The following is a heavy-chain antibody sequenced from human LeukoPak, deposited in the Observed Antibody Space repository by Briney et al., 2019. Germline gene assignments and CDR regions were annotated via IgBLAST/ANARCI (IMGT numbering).Heavy chain of an antibody. CDR3: AKHRYYDSSGYFDY. CDR2: LSGSGGST. D-gene: IGHD3-22*01. CDR1: GFAFSSYA. V-gene: IGHV3-23*01. J-gene: IGHJ4*02. Sequence: GGSLRLSCAASGFAFSSYAMSWVPQAPGKGLEWVSALSGSGGSTYYADSVKGRFTISRDNSKNTLYLQMNSLRAEDTAVYYYAKHRYYDSSGYFDYWGQGTLVTVSS.